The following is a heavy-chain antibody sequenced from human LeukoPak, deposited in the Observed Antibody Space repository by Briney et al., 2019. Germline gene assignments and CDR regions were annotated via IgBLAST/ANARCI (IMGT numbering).Heavy chain of an antibody. CDR1: GFTFSSYT. J-gene: IGHJ4*02. V-gene: IGHV3-21*01. CDR3: ARGRGSDYAFDY. CDR2: ISSGSTNI. Sequence: GGSLRLSCAASGFTFSSYTINCVRQAPGKGLEWVSSISSGSTNIYYEDSLKGRFTISRDNAKSSLYLQRNSLRDEDTAVYYCARGRGSDYAFDYWGQGTLVTVSS. D-gene: IGHD4-17*01.